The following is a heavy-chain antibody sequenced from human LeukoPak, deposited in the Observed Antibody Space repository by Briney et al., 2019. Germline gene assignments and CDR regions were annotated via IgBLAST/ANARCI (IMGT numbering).Heavy chain of an antibody. J-gene: IGHJ6*03. CDR1: GGSISSYY. V-gene: IGHV4-4*07. CDR2: IYTSGST. Sequence: SETLSLTCTVSGGSISSYYWSWIRQPAGKGLEWIGRIYTSGSTNYNPSLKSRVTMSVDTSKNQFSLKLSSVTAADTAVYYCARGVALPAGTNYYYYMDVWGKGTTVTVSS. D-gene: IGHD6-13*01. CDR3: ARGVALPAGTNYYYYMDV.